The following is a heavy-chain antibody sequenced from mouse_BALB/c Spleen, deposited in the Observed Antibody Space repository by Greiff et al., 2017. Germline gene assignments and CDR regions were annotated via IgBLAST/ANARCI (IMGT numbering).Heavy chain of an antibody. CDR1: GFTFSNYW. CDR2: IRLKSNNYAT. J-gene: IGHJ4*01. Sequence: EVKLVESGGGLVQPGGSMKLSCVASGFTFSNYWMNWVRQSPEKGLEWVAEIRLKSNNYATHYAESVKGRFTISRDDSKSSVYLQMNNLRAEDTGIYYCTSIHYYGLDAMDYWGQGTSVTVSS. D-gene: IGHD1-2*01. V-gene: IGHV6-6*02. CDR3: TSIHYYGLDAMDY.